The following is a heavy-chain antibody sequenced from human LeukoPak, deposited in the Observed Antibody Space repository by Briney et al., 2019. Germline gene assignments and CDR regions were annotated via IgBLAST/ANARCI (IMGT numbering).Heavy chain of an antibody. D-gene: IGHD4-11*01. CDR1: GGSISPYY. CDR2: IYYSGST. CDR3: ARLGKVTTKDY. Sequence: PSETLSLTCTVSGGSISPYYWSWIRQPPGKGLEWIGYIYYSGSTNYNPSLKSRVTISVDTSKNQFSLRLSSVTAADTAVYYCARLGKVTTKDYWGQGTLVTVSS. J-gene: IGHJ4*02. V-gene: IGHV4-59*12.